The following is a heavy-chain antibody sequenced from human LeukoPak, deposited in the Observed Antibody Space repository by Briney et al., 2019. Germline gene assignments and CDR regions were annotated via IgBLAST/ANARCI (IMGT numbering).Heavy chain of an antibody. CDR3: ARRVRGSTSWY. CDR1: GGSLTSSSYY. D-gene: IGHD2-2*01. J-gene: IGHJ4*02. Sequence: SETLSLTCTVSGGSLTSSSYYWGWIRQPPGKGLEWIGSIYYSGSTYYNPSLKSRVTISVDTSKNQFSLKLSSVTAADTAVYYCARRVRGSTSWYWGQGTLVTVSS. CDR2: IYYSGST. V-gene: IGHV4-39*01.